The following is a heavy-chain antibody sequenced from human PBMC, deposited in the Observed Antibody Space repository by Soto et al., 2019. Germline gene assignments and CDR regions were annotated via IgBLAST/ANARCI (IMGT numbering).Heavy chain of an antibody. Sequence: ASVKVSCKASGYTFTSYGISWVRQAPGQGLEWKGWISAYNGNTNYAQKLQGRVTMTTDTSTSTAYMELRSLRSDDTAVYYCARGKDYGDYGDAFDIWGQGTMVTVSS. D-gene: IGHD4-17*01. V-gene: IGHV1-18*01. J-gene: IGHJ3*02. CDR1: GYTFTSYG. CDR3: ARGKDYGDYGDAFDI. CDR2: ISAYNGNT.